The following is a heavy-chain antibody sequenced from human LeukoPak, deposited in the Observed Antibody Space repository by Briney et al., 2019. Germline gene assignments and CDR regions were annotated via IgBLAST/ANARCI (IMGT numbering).Heavy chain of an antibody. CDR3: AKDANIFDL. D-gene: IGHD2/OR15-2a*01. J-gene: IGHJ2*01. CDR2: ISSSGGTI. V-gene: IGHV3-48*01. Sequence: GGSLRLSCAASGFTFSSYSMNWVRQAPGKGLEWISYISSSGGTIYYADSVKGRFTISRDNAKNSLYLQMNSLRAEDTAVYYCAKDANIFDLWGRGTLVTVSS. CDR1: GFTFSSYS.